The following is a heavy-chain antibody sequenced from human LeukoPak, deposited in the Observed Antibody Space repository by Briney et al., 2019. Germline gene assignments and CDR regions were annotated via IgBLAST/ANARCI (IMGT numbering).Heavy chain of an antibody. CDR3: ATDHDCSSTSCYASY. V-gene: IGHV1-24*01. CDR2: FDPEDGET. J-gene: IGHJ4*02. D-gene: IGHD2-2*01. CDR1: GYTLTELS. Sequence: ASVKVSCKVSGYTLTELSMHWVRQAPGKGLEWMGGFDPEDGETTYAQKFQGRVTMTEDTSTDTAYMELSSLRSEDTAVYYCATDHDCSSTSCYASYWGQGTLVTVSS.